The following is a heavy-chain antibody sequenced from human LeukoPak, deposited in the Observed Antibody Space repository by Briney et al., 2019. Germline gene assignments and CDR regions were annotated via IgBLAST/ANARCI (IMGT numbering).Heavy chain of an antibody. CDR1: GGTFSSYA. Sequence: SVTVSCKASGGTFSSYAISWVRQAPGQGLEWMGGIIPIFGTANYAQKFQGRVTITADESTSTAYIELSSLRSEDTAVYYCAREDTDYDSSGRFDYWGQGTLVTVSS. CDR2: IIPIFGTA. D-gene: IGHD3-22*01. J-gene: IGHJ4*02. CDR3: AREDTDYDSSGRFDY. V-gene: IGHV1-69*13.